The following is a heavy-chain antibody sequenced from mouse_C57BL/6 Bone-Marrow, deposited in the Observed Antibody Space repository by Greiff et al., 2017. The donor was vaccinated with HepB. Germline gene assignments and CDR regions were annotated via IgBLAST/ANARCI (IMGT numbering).Heavy chain of an antibody. CDR1: GFNIKDYY. J-gene: IGHJ4*01. V-gene: IGHV14-1*01. Sequence: EVQGVESGAELVRPGASVKLSCTASGFNIKDYYMHWVKQRPEQGLEWIGRIDPEDGDTEYAPKFQGKAIMTADTSSNTAYLQLSSLTSEDTAVYYCTTCNGYYAMDYWGQGTSVTVSS. CDR3: TTCNGYYAMDY. CDR2: IDPEDGDT.